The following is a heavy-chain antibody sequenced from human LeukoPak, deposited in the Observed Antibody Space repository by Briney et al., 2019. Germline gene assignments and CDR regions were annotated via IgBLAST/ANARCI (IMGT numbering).Heavy chain of an antibody. CDR1: GFTFSTYA. CDR2: ISGSGGNT. V-gene: IGHV3-23*01. CDR3: APLGSTVDY. Sequence: HPGGSLRLSCAASGFTFSTYAMSWVRQAPGKGLEWVSAISGSGGNTYYADSVEGRFTISRDNSKNTLYLQMNSLRAEDTAVYYCAPLGSTVDYWGQGTLVTVSS. J-gene: IGHJ4*02.